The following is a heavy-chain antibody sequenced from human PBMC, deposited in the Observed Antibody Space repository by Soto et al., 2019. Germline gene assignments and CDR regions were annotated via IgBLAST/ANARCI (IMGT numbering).Heavy chain of an antibody. J-gene: IGHJ2*01. D-gene: IGHD2-21*02. CDR1: GFTFSSYA. CDR3: AKAGYCAGDCYSGARLYWHFDL. V-gene: IGHV3-23*01. CDR2: ISGSGGNT. Sequence: VQLLESGGGLVQPGGSLRLSCAASGFTFSSYAMSWVRQAPGKGLEWVSAISGSGGNTYHVDSVKGRFTISRDNSKNTLYLQMNSLRAEDTAVYFCAKAGYCAGDCYSGARLYWHFDLWGRGTLVTVSS.